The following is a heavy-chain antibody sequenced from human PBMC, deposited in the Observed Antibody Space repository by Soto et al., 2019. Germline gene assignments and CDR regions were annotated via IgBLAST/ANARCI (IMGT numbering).Heavy chain of an antibody. CDR3: ARNLNDFWSGYYRY. CDR1: GFTFSDYY. Sequence: SPRLSCAASGFTFSDYYMSWIRQEPGKGLEWVSYISSSGSTIYYADSVKGRFTISRDNAKNSLYLQMNSLRAEDTAVYYCARNLNDFWSGYYRYWGQGTRVNVS. CDR2: ISSSGSTI. D-gene: IGHD3-3*01. V-gene: IGHV3-11*01. J-gene: IGHJ4*02.